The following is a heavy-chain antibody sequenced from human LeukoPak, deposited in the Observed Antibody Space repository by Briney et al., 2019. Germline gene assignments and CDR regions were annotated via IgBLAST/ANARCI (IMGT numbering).Heavy chain of an antibody. V-gene: IGHV3-23*01. CDR3: VKHSGGVYGNSDS. CDR1: GFTVSSYA. CDR2: VGRSGVDT. J-gene: IGHJ4*02. D-gene: IGHD1-1*01. Sequence: GGSLRLSCVASGFTVSSYAVSWFRQAPGKGLEWVSTVGRSGVDTYYADSVRGRFTISKDSSKNTLQMNSLSAEDTAIYYCVKHSGGVYGNSDSWGQGILVTVSS.